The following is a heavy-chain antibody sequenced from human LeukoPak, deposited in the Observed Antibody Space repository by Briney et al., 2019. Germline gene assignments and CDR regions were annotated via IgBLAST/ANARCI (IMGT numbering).Heavy chain of an antibody. Sequence: GGSLRLSRAASGFTFSDYYMSWIRQAPGKGLEWVSYISSSGNTIYYADSVKDRFTISRDNAKNSLYLQMNSLRAEDTAVYYCARAYYSLQYFQHWGQGTLVTVSS. V-gene: IGHV3-11*01. CDR3: ARAYYSLQYFQH. CDR1: GFTFSDYY. CDR2: ISSSGNTI. D-gene: IGHD1-26*01. J-gene: IGHJ1*01.